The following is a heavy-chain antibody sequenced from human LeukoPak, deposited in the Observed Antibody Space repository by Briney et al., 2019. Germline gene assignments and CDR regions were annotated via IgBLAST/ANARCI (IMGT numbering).Heavy chain of an antibody. Sequence: GGSLRLSCAASAFTFSSYGMHWVRQAPGKGLEWVAYIQYYRTNEQYAHSVKGRFRISRDNSNNILYLQMNSLRTEDTAVYYCARVYSHYYGSGYDYWGQGTLVTVSS. D-gene: IGHD3-10*01. J-gene: IGHJ4*02. CDR1: AFTFSSYG. CDR2: IQYYRTNE. CDR3: ARVYSHYYGSGYDY. V-gene: IGHV3-30*02.